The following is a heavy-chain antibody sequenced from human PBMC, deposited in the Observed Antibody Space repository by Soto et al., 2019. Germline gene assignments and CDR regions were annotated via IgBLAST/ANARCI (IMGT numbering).Heavy chain of an antibody. V-gene: IGHV1-18*01. J-gene: IGHJ3*02. CDR1: GYTFTSYG. Sequence: GASVKVSCKASGYTFTSYGISWVRQAPGQGLEWMGWISAYNGNTNYAQKLQGRVTMTTDTSTSTAYMELRSLRSDDTAVYYCARVSYCSGGSCRDAFDIWGQGTMVTVSS. CDR2: ISAYNGNT. D-gene: IGHD2-15*01. CDR3: ARVSYCSGGSCRDAFDI.